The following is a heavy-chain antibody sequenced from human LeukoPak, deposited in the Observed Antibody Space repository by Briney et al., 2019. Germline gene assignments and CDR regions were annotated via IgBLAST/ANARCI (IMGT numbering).Heavy chain of an antibody. V-gene: IGHV3-23*01. CDR2: ISGSGGST. CDR3: ARGGRVWSGYYTGIDYYYYMDV. Sequence: PGGSLRLSCAASGFTFSSYAMSWVRQAPGKGLEWVSAISGSGGSTYYADSVKGRFTISRDNSKNTLYLQMNSLRAEDTAVYYCARGGRVWSGYYTGIDYYYYMDVWGKGTTVTVSS. D-gene: IGHD3-3*01. J-gene: IGHJ6*03. CDR1: GFTFSSYA.